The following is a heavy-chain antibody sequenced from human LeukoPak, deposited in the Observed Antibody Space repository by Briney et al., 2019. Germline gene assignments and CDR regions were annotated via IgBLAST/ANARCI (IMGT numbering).Heavy chain of an antibody. Sequence: GESLKISCKGSGYNFANYWIGWVRQMPGKGLEWMGTIYPGNSDTRYSPSFQAQVTISADKSISTAHLQWSSLKASDTAMYYCILAADGFDYWGQGTLVTVSS. V-gene: IGHV5-51*01. CDR2: IYPGNSDT. CDR1: GYNFANYW. CDR3: ILAADGFDY. J-gene: IGHJ4*02. D-gene: IGHD6-13*01.